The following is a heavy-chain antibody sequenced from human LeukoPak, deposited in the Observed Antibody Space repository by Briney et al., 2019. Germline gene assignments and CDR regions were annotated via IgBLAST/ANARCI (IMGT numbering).Heavy chain of an antibody. CDR1: GGSISSSSYY. CDR3: ARVFRGYYDSSGYYPDY. CDR2: IYYSGST. J-gene: IGHJ4*02. V-gene: IGHV4-39*07. D-gene: IGHD3-22*01. Sequence: SETLSLTCTVSGGSISSSSYYWGWIRQPPGKGLEWIGSIYYSGSTYYNPSLKSRVTISVDTSKNQFSLKLSSVTAADTAVYYCARVFRGYYDSSGYYPDYWGQGTLVTVSS.